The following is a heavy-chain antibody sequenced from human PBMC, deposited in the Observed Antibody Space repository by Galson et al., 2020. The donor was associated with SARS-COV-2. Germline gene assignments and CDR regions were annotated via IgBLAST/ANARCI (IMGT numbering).Heavy chain of an antibody. Sequence: ASVKVSCKASGYTFTSYGISWVRQAPGQGVEWMGWISAYNGNTNYAQKLQGRVTMTTDTSTSTAYMELRSLRSDDTAVYYCAREGGYYYDSSGLLDYWGQGTLVTVSS. CDR1: GYTFTSYG. D-gene: IGHD3-22*01. CDR3: AREGGYYYDSSGLLDY. V-gene: IGHV1-18*04. J-gene: IGHJ4*02. CDR2: ISAYNGNT.